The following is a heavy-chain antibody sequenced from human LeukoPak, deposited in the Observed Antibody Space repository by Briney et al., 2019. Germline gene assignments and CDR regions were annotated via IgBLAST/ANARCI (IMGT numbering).Heavy chain of an antibody. V-gene: IGHV3-9*03. CDR1: GFTFDDYA. CDR3: AKGYCSSTSCLPFDY. D-gene: IGHD2-2*01. CDR2: TSWNSGSI. Sequence: GGSLRLSCAASGFTFDDYAMHWVRQAPGKGLEWVSGTSWNSGSIGYADSVKGRFTISRDNAKNSLYLQMNSLRAEDMALYYCAKGYCSSTSCLPFDYWGQGTLVTVSS. J-gene: IGHJ4*02.